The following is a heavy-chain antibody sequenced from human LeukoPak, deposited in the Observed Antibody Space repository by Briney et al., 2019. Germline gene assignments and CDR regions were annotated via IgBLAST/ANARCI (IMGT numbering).Heavy chain of an antibody. D-gene: IGHD3-10*01. Sequence: SETLSLTCTVSGGSISTSYYYWGWVRQPPGKGLEWIGSIYYNGSTYYNPSLKSRVTISVDTSKNQFSLKLSSVTAADTAVYYCARDFLWFGELAPLGYWGQGTLVTVSS. CDR2: IYYNGST. CDR1: GGSISTSYYY. CDR3: ARDFLWFGELAPLGY. V-gene: IGHV4-39*07. J-gene: IGHJ4*02.